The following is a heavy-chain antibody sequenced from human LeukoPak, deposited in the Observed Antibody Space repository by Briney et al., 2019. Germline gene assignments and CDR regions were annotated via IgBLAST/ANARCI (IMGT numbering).Heavy chain of an antibody. CDR1: GFTFNGYW. V-gene: IGHV3-7*05. CDR2: IKEDGSEK. CDR3: AALVAPY. J-gene: IGHJ4*02. Sequence: GGSLRLSCTTSGFTFNGYWMNWVRQAPGKGLEWVANIKEDGSEKIYVDSVKGRFTISRDNAQNSLYLQMNSLRADDTAVYYCAALVAPYWGQGTLVTVSS. D-gene: IGHD2-15*01.